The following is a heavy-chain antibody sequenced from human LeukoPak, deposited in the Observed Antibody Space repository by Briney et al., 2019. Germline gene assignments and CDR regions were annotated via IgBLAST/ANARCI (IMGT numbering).Heavy chain of an antibody. Sequence: ASVKVSCKASGYRFTTYYVHWVRQAPGQGLEWMGIINPGGGSTTYAEKFQGRVTMTSDTSTSTVYMELSSLRSEDTAVYYCARRAGDIGVVPAAMSPGDYYHYMDVWGKGTTVTVSS. J-gene: IGHJ6*03. CDR2: INPGGGST. CDR3: ARRAGDIGVVPAAMSPGDYYHYMDV. V-gene: IGHV1-46*01. CDR1: GYRFTTYY. D-gene: IGHD2-2*01.